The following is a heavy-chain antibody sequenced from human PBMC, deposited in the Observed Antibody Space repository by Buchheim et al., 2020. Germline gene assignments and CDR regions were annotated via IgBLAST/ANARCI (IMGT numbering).Heavy chain of an antibody. J-gene: IGHJ4*02. CDR3: ESSSSSWYRAFDY. D-gene: IGHD6-13*01. CDR2: IKQDGSEK. V-gene: IGHV3-7*01. CDR1: GFSFSSYW. Sequence: EVQLVESGGGLVQPGGSLRLSCAASGFSFSSYWMSWVRQAPGKGLEWVANIKQDGSEKYYVDSVKGRFTISRDNAKNSLYLHMNSLRAADTAVYYCESSSSSWYRAFDYWGQGTL.